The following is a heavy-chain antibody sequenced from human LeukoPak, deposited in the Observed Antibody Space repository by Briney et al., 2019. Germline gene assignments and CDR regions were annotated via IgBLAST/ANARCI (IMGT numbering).Heavy chain of an antibody. V-gene: IGHV4-59*01. CDR3: ARDYGGKAFDF. J-gene: IGHJ4*02. Sequence: SQTLSLTCTVSGGSISSYYWSWIRQPPGKGLEWIGYIYYSGSTNYNPSHKSQVTISVDTSKNQFSLKLSSVTAADTAVYYCARDYGGKAFDFWGQGTLVTVSS. CDR2: IYYSGST. CDR1: GGSISSYY. D-gene: IGHD4-23*01.